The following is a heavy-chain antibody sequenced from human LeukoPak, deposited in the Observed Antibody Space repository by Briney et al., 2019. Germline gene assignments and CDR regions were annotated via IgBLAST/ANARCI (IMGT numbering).Heavy chain of an antibody. V-gene: IGHV3-74*01. CDR2: INSDGAST. CDR1: GFAFSSYW. Sequence: GGSLRLSCTASGFAFSSYWMFWVRQVPGKRLVWVSQINSDGASTTYGDPAKGRFTASRDNAKNTLFLQMNSLRVEDTAVYYCARGTATTAGIDYWGQGTLVTVSS. CDR3: ARGTATTAGIDY. J-gene: IGHJ4*02. D-gene: IGHD1/OR15-1a*01.